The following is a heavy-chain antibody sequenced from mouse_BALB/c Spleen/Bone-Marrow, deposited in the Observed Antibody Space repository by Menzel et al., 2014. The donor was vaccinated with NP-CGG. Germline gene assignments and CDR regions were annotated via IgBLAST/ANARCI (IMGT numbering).Heavy chain of an antibody. J-gene: IGHJ3*01. Sequence: VQLQQSGPGLVAPSQSLSITCTVSGFSLTSYGVHWVRQPPGKGLEWLGVIWAGGSTNYNSALMSRLSISKDNSKSQVFLKMNSLQTDDTAMYYCARVSSTMITTVFAYWGQGTLDTVSA. D-gene: IGHD2-4*01. CDR3: ARVSSTMITTVFAY. V-gene: IGHV2-9*02. CDR2: IWAGGST. CDR1: GFSLTSYG.